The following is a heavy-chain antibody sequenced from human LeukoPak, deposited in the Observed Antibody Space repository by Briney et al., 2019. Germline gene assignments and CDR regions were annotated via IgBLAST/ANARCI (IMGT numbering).Heavy chain of an antibody. CDR2: TYYRPKWYN. Sequence: SQTLSLTCAISGDSVSSNSAAWNWIRQSPSRGLEWLGRTYYRPKWYNDYAVSVKSRITINPDTSKNQFSLKLSSVTAADTAVYYCARTTEAHSWRTRYYDYYMDVWGKGTTVTVSS. CDR3: ARTTEAHSWRTRYYDYYMDV. J-gene: IGHJ6*03. D-gene: IGHD6-13*01. CDR1: GDSVSSNSAA. V-gene: IGHV6-1*01.